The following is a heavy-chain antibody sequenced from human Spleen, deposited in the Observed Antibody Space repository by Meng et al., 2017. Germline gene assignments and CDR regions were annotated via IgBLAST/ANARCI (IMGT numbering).Heavy chain of an antibody. CDR2: ISYDGSNK. Sequence: GGSLRLSCAASGFTFSSYAMHWVRQAPGKGLEWVAVISYDGSNKYYADSVKGRFTISRDNSKNTLYLQMNSLRAEDTAVYYCAREILWFGDGFDYWGQG. V-gene: IGHV3-30*04. CDR3: AREILWFGDGFDY. CDR1: GFTFSSYA. D-gene: IGHD3-10*01. J-gene: IGHJ4*02.